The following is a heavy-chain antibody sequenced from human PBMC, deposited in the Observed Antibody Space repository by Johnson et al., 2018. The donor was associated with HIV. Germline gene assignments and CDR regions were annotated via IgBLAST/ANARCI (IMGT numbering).Heavy chain of an antibody. J-gene: IGHJ3*02. CDR1: GFTFDDYA. V-gene: IGHV3-9*01. CDR2: ISWNSGSI. D-gene: IGHD3-10*01. CDR3: TTESMVRGVMGAFDI. Sequence: QLVESGGGLVQPGGSLRLSCAASGFTFDDYAMHWVRQAPGKGLEWVSGISWNSGSIGYADSVKGRFTISRDNAKNSLYLQMNSLKTEDTAVFYCTTESMVRGVMGAFDIWGQGTMVTVSS.